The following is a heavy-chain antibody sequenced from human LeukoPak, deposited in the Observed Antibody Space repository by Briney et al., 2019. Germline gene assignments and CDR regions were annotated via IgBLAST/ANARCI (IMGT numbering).Heavy chain of an antibody. Sequence: GGSLRLSCAASGFNVSNNYMNWVRQAPGKGLEWVSVIFSGGNTYYTDSVKGRFTISRDNSKNTLYLQVNRLRAEDTAVYYCARDGGWPGYFDIWGQGTMVTVSS. D-gene: IGHD3-16*01. J-gene: IGHJ3*02. CDR1: GFNVSNNY. V-gene: IGHV3-53*01. CDR3: ARDGGWPGYFDI. CDR2: IFSGGNT.